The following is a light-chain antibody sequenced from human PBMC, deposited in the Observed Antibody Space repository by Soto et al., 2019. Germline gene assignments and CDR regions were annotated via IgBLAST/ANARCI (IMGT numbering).Light chain of an antibody. Sequence: DIQMTQSPSTLSASVGDGVTITCRASQSISNRLAWYQQKPGEAPKYLIYDASTLDSGAPSRFSGSGSGTEFTLSISSLQPDDFATYYCQQYNSYSGTFGQGTKV. CDR1: QSISNR. J-gene: IGKJ1*01. CDR2: DAS. CDR3: QQYNSYSGT. V-gene: IGKV1-5*01.